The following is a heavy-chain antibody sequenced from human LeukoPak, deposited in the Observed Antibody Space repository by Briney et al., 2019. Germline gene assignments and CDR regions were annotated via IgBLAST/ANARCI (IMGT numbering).Heavy chain of an antibody. Sequence: SQTLSLTCAISGDSVSSNSAVWNWIRQSPSRGLEWLGRTYYRSKWYNGYAVSVKSRITIKPDTSKNQFSLQLNSVTPDDTAVYYCARVVGREVDYWGQGTLVTVSS. CDR1: GDSVSSNSAV. D-gene: IGHD1-26*01. CDR3: ARVVGREVDY. V-gene: IGHV6-1*01. CDR2: TYYRSKWYN. J-gene: IGHJ4*02.